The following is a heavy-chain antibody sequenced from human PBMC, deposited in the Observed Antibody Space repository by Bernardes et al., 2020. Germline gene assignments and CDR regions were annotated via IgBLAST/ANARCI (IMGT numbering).Heavy chain of an antibody. D-gene: IGHD2-21*02. CDR2: IDWDDDK. CDR3: ARTARVVTPDYYYYMDV. CDR1: GFSLSTSGMC. Sequence: SGPTLVKPTQTLTLTCTFSGFSLSTSGMCVSWIRRPPGKALEWLARIDWDDDKFYSTSLKTRLTISKDTSKNQVVLTMTNMDPVDTATYYCARTARVVTPDYYYYMDVWGKGTTVTVSS. J-gene: IGHJ6*03. V-gene: IGHV2-70*17.